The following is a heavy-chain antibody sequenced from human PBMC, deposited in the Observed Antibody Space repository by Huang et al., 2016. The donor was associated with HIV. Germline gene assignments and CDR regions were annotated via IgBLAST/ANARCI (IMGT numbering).Heavy chain of an antibody. J-gene: IGHJ4*02. Sequence: QLQLQESGPGLVRPSETLSLICTVSGGSITDSNYYRGWIRQPPGKGLEWIGSIYYSGDTDYNPSLKSRVTMSVDTSKNRFSLDIRSVAVADTAIYYCARHFGSWSGYFDSWGQGTLVPVSS. CDR3: ARHFGSWSGYFDS. CDR2: IYYSGDT. D-gene: IGHD3-10*01. V-gene: IGHV4-39*01. CDR1: GGSITDSNYY.